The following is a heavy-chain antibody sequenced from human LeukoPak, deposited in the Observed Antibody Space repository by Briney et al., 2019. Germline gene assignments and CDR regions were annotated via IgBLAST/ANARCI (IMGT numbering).Heavy chain of an antibody. CDR1: GFTFSSYA. Sequence: GGSLRLSCAASGFTFSSYAMSWVRQAPGKGLEWVSAISGSGGSTYYADSVKGRFTISRDNSKNTVSLQMNSLRAEDTAMYFCAKNYYYDTSSYFRYAFDIWGQGTMVTVYS. D-gene: IGHD3-22*01. CDR3: AKNYYYDTSSYFRYAFDI. CDR2: ISGSGGST. J-gene: IGHJ3*02. V-gene: IGHV3-23*01.